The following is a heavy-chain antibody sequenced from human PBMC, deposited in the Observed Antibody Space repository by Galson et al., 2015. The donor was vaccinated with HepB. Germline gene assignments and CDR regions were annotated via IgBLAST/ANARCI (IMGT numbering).Heavy chain of an antibody. CDR3: AKDIGITMVRGVGLDY. CDR1: GFTHDDYA. J-gene: IGHJ4*02. Sequence: SLRLSCAASGFTHDDYAMHWVRQVPGKGLEWVSGISWNTDKIAYADFVKGRFTISRDNAKNSLYLQMNNLRAEDTAFYYCAKDIGITMVRGVGLDYWGQGTLVTVSS. D-gene: IGHD3-10*01. CDR2: ISWNTDKI. V-gene: IGHV3-9*01.